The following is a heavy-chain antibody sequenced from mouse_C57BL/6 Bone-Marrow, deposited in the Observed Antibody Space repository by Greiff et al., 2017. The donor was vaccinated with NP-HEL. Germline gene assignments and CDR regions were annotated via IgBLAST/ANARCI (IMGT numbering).Heavy chain of an antibody. Sequence: QVQLKESGPGLVQPSQSLSITCTASGFSLTSYGVHWVRQSPGKGLEWLGVIWRGGSTDYNAAFMSRLSITKDNSKSQVFFKMNSLQADDTAIYYGAPIYYDYDGYAMDYGGQGTSVTVSS. D-gene: IGHD2-4*01. V-gene: IGHV2-5*01. J-gene: IGHJ4*01. CDR3: APIYYDYDGYAMDY. CDR1: GFSLTSYG. CDR2: IWRGGST.